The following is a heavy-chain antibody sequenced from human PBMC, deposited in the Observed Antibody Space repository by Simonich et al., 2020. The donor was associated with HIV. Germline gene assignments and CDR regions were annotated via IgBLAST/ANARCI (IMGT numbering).Heavy chain of an antibody. J-gene: IGHJ4*02. Sequence: QVQLQQWGAGLLKPSETLSLTCAVYGGSFSGYYWSWIRQPPVKGLEWIGEINHSGITNYKSYLNSRATISVDKSKNQFSLKLSSVTAADTAIYYCARRDRELILYFDYWGQGNLVTVSS. CDR1: GGSFSGYY. V-gene: IGHV4-34*01. D-gene: IGHD3-3*01. CDR2: INHSGIT. CDR3: ARRDRELILYFDY.